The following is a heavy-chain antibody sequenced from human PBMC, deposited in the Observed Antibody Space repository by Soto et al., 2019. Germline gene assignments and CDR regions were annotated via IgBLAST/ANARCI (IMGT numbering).Heavy chain of an antibody. CDR1: GGFTSTNNW. Sequence: PSETLSLTCAVSGGFTSTNNWWSWVRQPPGKGLEWIGDAYHSGSTEYNPSLKSRVSISVGKSKNQISLKLTSATAADTAVYYCARSPPSSYYGGIGTFDYWGQGTLVTVSS. J-gene: IGHJ4*02. D-gene: IGHD3-10*01. V-gene: IGHV4-4*02. CDR2: AYHSGST. CDR3: ARSPPSSYYGGIGTFDY.